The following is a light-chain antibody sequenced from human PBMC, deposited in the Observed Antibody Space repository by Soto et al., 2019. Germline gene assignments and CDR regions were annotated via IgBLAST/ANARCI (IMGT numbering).Light chain of an antibody. Sequence: QSVLTQPPSASGTPGQTVTVSCSGSSSNIASNTVNWYQQLPGTAPKLLIYSNDQRPSGVPDRFSASKSGTSASLAISGLQSEDEADYYCASWDDSLDGHVFGTGTKVTAL. CDR3: ASWDDSLDGHV. J-gene: IGLJ1*01. CDR1: SSNIASNT. V-gene: IGLV1-44*01. CDR2: SND.